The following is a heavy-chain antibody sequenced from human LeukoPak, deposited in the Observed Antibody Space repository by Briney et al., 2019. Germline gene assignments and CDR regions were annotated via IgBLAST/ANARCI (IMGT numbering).Heavy chain of an antibody. V-gene: IGHV3-74*01. CDR3: VRDFRSADY. CDR1: GFTFSTYC. CDR2: ICPDGTVT. J-gene: IGHJ4*02. Sequence: GGSLRLSCAASGFTFSTYCMHWVRQAPGKGPMWVSRICPDGTVTNYADSVKARFIISRDNARNTVYLQMNGLRVEDTAVYYCVRDFRSADYWGQGTLVTVSS.